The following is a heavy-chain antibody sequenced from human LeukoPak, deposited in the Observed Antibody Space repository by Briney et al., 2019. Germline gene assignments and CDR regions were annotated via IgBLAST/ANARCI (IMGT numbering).Heavy chain of an antibody. CDR2: ISASGSSA. V-gene: IGHV3-23*01. D-gene: IGHD5-12*01. CDR3: AREDRGYDYDF. J-gene: IGHJ4*02. Sequence: GASLRLSCAASGFTFSSSAMSWVRQAPGKGLEWVSAISASGSSAYYADSVKGRFTVSRDNSKNTLYLQVNSLRAEDTAEYYCAREDRGYDYDFWGQGTLVTVSS. CDR1: GFTFSSSA.